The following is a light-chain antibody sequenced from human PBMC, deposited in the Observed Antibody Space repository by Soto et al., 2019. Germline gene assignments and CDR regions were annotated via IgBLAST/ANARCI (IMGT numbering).Light chain of an antibody. V-gene: IGKV2-28*01. CDR3: MQAVQTPRGIT. CDR2: LGS. CDR1: QSLLHSNGYNY. Sequence: DIVMTQSPLSLPVTPGEPASISCRSSQSLLHSNGYNYLDWYLQKPGQSPQLLIYLGSNRASGVPDRFGGSGSGTDFTLKISRVEAEDVGVYYCMQAVQTPRGITFGQGTRLQIK. J-gene: IGKJ5*01.